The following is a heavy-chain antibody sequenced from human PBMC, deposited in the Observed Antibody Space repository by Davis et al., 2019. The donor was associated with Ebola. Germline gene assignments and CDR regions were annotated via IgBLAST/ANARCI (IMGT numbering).Heavy chain of an antibody. Sequence: GSLRLSCTVSGGSISSYYWSWIRQPPGKGLEWIGYIYYSGSTNYNPSLKSRVTISVDTSKNQFSLKLSSVTAADTAVYYCARPRLRGRYYYGMDVWGQGTTVTVSS. CDR3: ARPRLRGRYYYGMDV. CDR1: GGSISSYY. D-gene: IGHD3-16*01. J-gene: IGHJ6*02. V-gene: IGHV4-59*12. CDR2: IYYSGST.